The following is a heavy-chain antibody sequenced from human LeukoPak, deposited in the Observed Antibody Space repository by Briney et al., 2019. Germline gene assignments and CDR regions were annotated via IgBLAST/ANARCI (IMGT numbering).Heavy chain of an antibody. CDR2: ISSDGSIT. Sequence: GGSLRLSCAASGFTFSTYWMHWVRQAPGKGLVWVSRISSDGSITGYADSVKGRFTISRDNSKNTLYLQMNSLRAEDTAVYYCASQDYWGQGTLVTVSS. J-gene: IGHJ4*02. CDR3: ASQDY. V-gene: IGHV3-74*01. CDR1: GFTFSTYW.